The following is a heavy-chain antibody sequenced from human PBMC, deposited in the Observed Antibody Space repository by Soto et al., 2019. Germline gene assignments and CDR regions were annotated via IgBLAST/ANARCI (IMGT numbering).Heavy chain of an antibody. Sequence: QVQLQESGPGLVKPSQTLSLTCTVSGGSISSGDYYWRWIRQPPGKGLEWIGYIDYSGSAYYNPSLKRRVTISVDTSKNQFSLKLSSVTAADTAVYYCPRVGHINWFDPWGQGTLVTVSS. CDR1: GGSISSGDYY. J-gene: IGHJ5*02. CDR3: PRVGHINWFDP. D-gene: IGHD2-21*01. CDR2: IDYSGSA. V-gene: IGHV4-30-4*01.